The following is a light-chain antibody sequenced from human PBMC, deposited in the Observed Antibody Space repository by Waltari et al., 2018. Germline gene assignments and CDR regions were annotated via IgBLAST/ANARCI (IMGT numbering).Light chain of an antibody. Sequence: SYELTQPSSVSVSPGQTARITCSGDLLAKKYARWFQQKPGQAPVLVIYKDTERPSGLPERFSGSSSGTTVTLTISGAQVDDEADYYCYSVADKNVVFGGGTKLTVL. J-gene: IGLJ2*01. CDR1: LLAKKY. V-gene: IGLV3-27*01. CDR3: YSVADKNVV. CDR2: KDT.